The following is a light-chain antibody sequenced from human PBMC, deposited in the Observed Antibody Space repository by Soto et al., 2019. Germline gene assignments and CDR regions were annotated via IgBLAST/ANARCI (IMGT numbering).Light chain of an antibody. Sequence: DLQMTQSPSSLSASVGDRVTITCQASQDISNYLNWYQQKPGKAPKLLIYDASNLETGVPSRFSRSGAGTDFTFTISSLQPEDIATYYCQQYDNLPSLTFGGGTKVEIK. CDR1: QDISNY. CDR3: QQYDNLPSLT. V-gene: IGKV1-33*01. J-gene: IGKJ4*01. CDR2: DAS.